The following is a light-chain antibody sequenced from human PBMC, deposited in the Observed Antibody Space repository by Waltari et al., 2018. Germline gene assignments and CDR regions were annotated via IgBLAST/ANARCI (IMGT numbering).Light chain of an antibody. V-gene: IGKV3-20*01. CDR3: QMYVRLPVT. CDR2: DTS. Sequence: EIVLTQSPGTLSLSPGDRATLSCTASQSVGRSLAWYQRKPGQAPRLLIYDTSNRATGIPERFSGSGSGTDFSLTISRLEPEDFAVYYCQMYVRLPVTFGQGTKVEIK. J-gene: IGKJ1*01. CDR1: QSVGRS.